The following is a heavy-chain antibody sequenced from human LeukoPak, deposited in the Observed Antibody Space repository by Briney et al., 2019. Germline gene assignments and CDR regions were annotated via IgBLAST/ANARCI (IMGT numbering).Heavy chain of an antibody. V-gene: IGHV1-69*05. D-gene: IGHD3-10*01. CDR3: ARRSAYGSGSYYVDY. CDR2: IIPIFGTA. Sequence: VKVSCNASGGTFSSYAISWVRQAPGQGLEWMGGIIPIFGTANYAQKFQGRVTITRNTSITTTYMELSSLKSEDTAVYYCARRSAYGSGSYYVDYWGQGTLVTVSS. CDR1: GGTFSSYA. J-gene: IGHJ4*02.